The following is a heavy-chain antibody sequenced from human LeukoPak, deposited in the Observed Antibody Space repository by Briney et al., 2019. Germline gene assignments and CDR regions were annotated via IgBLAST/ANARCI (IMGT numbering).Heavy chain of an antibody. J-gene: IGHJ4*02. D-gene: IGHD6-19*01. CDR3: ARDGVIAVAGTYYFDY. CDR1: GFTFSSYS. V-gene: IGHV3-21*01. CDR2: ISSSSSHI. Sequence: GGSLRLSCAASGFTFSSYSMNWVRQAPGKGLEWVSSISSSSSHIYYADSVKGRFTISRDNAKNSLYLQMNSLRAEDTAVYYCARDGVIAVAGTYYFDYWGQGTLVTVSS.